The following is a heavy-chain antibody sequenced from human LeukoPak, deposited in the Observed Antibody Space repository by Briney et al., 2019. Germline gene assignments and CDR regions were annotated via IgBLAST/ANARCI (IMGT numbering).Heavy chain of an antibody. CDR2: ITGSGDTT. CDR1: GFIFRNYA. V-gene: IGHV3-23*01. D-gene: IGHD3-9*01. Sequence: GASLRLSCAASGFIFRNYAMSWGRQAPGKGLEWVSAITGSGDTTYYADSVKGRFTISRDNSKNTLYVEMNTLRAEDTAVYYCAKWGDFDILTGYYVSDFWGQGTLVTVSS. CDR3: AKWGDFDILTGYYVSDF. J-gene: IGHJ4*02.